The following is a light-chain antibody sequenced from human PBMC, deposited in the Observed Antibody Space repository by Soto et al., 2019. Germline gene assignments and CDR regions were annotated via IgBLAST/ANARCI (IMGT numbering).Light chain of an antibody. Sequence: SYELTQPPSVSVAPGQTARITCGGNNIGSKSVHWYQQKPGQAPVLVVYDDSDRPSGIPERFSGSKSGNTASLTVSGLQAEDEADYYCSSHGGIKNVVFGGGTKLTVL. J-gene: IGLJ2*01. V-gene: IGLV3-21*02. CDR3: SSHGGIKNVV. CDR2: DDS. CDR1: NIGSKS.